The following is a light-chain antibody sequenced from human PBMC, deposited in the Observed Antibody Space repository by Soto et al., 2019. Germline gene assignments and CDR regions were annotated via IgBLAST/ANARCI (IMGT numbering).Light chain of an antibody. CDR2: GAS. V-gene: IGKV3-20*01. CDR3: QQYGGSPRT. J-gene: IGKJ1*01. Sequence: IGLTQSPGTVSLSPGERATLSCRASQSVSNNYLAWYQQKPGQAPRLLIYGASGRATGTPDRFSGSGSGTDFSLTISRLEPEDFAVYYCQQYGGSPRTFGQGTKVDIK. CDR1: QSVSNNY.